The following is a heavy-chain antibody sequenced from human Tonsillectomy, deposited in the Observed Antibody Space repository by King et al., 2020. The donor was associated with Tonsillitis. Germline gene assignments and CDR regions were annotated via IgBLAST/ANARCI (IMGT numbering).Heavy chain of an antibody. CDR1: GFSFSNYG. J-gene: IGHJ4*02. CDR3: AKDGPAAFFDY. Sequence: VQLVESGGGVVQPGGSLRLSCAASGFSFSNYGMHWVRQAPGKGLEWVAFIRSDGSIKYYADPVKGRFTISRDNSKNTQYLQINSPRPEDTAVYYCAKDGPAAFFDYWGQGTLVTVSS. D-gene: IGHD6-25*01. CDR2: IRSDGSIK. V-gene: IGHV3-30*02.